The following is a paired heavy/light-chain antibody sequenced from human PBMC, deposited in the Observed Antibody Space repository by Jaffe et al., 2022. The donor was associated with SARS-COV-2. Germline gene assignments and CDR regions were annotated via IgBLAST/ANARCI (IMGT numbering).Heavy chain of an antibody. V-gene: IGHV3-23*01. CDR3: ARDPLGDNWFDP. CDR2: ITGRGDST. J-gene: IGHJ5*02. D-gene: IGHD7-27*01. CDR1: GFTFSSYA. Sequence: EVQLLESGGGLVQPGGSLRLSCSASGFTFSSYAMAWVRQAPGKGLEWVSAITGRGDSTYYADSVRGRFTISRDNSKNTLYLQINTLRAEDTAVYYCARDPLGDNWFDPWGQGTLVTVSS.
Light chain of an antibody. Sequence: DIVMTQSPDSLAVSLGERATINCKSSQSVLYSSNNKNYLAWYQQKSGQPPKLLIYWASTRESGVPDRFSGSGSGTDFTLTISSLQAEDVAVYYCQQYYSTPTFGQGTKVEIK. CDR1: QSVLYSSNNKNY. V-gene: IGKV4-1*01. J-gene: IGKJ1*01. CDR3: QQYYSTPT. CDR2: WAS.